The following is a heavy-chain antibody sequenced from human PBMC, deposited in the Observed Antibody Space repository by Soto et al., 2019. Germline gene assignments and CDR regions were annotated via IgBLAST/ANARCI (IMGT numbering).Heavy chain of an antibody. Sequence: SETLSLTCTVSGGSISSGDYYWSWIRQPPGKGLEWIGYIYYSGSTYYNPSLKSRVTISVDTSKNQFSLKLSSVTAADTAVYYCARHTSAVAGPRFDYWGQGTLVTVSS. CDR1: GGSISSGDYY. V-gene: IGHV4-39*01. D-gene: IGHD6-19*01. J-gene: IGHJ4*02. CDR3: ARHTSAVAGPRFDY. CDR2: IYYSGST.